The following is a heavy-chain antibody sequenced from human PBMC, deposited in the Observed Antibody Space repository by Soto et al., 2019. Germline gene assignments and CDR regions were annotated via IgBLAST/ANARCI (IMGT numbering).Heavy chain of an antibody. V-gene: IGHV4-39*01. CDR2: IYYSWST. J-gene: IGHJ6*02. Sequence: PSETLSLTCTVSGGSISSSSYYWGWIRQPPGKGLVCIGIIYYSWSTYYNPSLKSRVTISVDTSKNQFSLKLSSVTAADTAVYYCASRYSSSWYSPDYYYYGMDVWGQGTTVTVS. CDR3: ASRYSSSWYSPDYYYYGMDV. D-gene: IGHD6-13*01. CDR1: GGSISSSSYY.